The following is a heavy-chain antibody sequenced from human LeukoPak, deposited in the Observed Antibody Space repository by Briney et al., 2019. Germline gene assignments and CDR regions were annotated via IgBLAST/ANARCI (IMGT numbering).Heavy chain of an antibody. Sequence: PSETLSLTCSVSGDSVSGSDSYWDWIRQPPGKGLEWIGTIYYSGRTYYSPSLKSRVTMSVDPSKNQFSLTLRSVTAADTAVYYCARRRYYDGSGYLEWGQGTLLSVSS. CDR2: IYYSGRT. J-gene: IGHJ1*01. D-gene: IGHD3-22*01. CDR3: ARRRYYDGSGYLE. V-gene: IGHV4-39*01. CDR1: GDSVSGSDSY.